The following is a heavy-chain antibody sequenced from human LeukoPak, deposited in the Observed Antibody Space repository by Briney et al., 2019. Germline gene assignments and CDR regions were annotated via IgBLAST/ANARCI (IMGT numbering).Heavy chain of an antibody. Sequence: PGGSLRLSCAASGFTFSSYSMNWVRQAPGKGLEWVSSISSSSSYIYYADSVKGRFTISRDNAKNSLYLQMNSLRAEDTAVYYCARVYDSSGYGGLDYWGQGALVTVSS. CDR2: ISSSSSYI. CDR1: GFTFSSYS. J-gene: IGHJ4*02. D-gene: IGHD3-22*01. CDR3: ARVYDSSGYGGLDY. V-gene: IGHV3-21*01.